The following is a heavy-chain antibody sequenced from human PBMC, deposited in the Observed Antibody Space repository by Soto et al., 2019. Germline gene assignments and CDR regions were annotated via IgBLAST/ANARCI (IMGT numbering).Heavy chain of an antibody. D-gene: IGHD6-19*01. CDR2: IRSKANNYAT. V-gene: IGHV3-73*01. CDR3: TSPRIAVAGMFWYFDL. Sequence: EVQLVESGGGLVQPGGSLTLSCAASGFSFSGYAMHWVRQASGKGLEWIGRIRSKANNYATAYTASVRGRFTISRDDSKNMAYLEMNDLKTEDTAVYFCTSPRIAVAGMFWYFDLWGRGTLVTVSS. CDR1: GFSFSGYA. J-gene: IGHJ2*01.